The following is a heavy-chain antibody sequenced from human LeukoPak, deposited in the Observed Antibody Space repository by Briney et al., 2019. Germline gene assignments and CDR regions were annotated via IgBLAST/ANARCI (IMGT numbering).Heavy chain of an antibody. CDR2: ISYDGSNK. D-gene: IGHD6-19*01. V-gene: IGHV3-30-3*01. CDR3: ARDQNQAVAGTYYFDY. CDR1: GFTFSSYV. J-gene: IGHJ4*02. Sequence: GGSLRLSCAASGFTFSSYVMHWVRQAPGKGLEWVAVISYDGSNKYYADSVKGRFTISRDNSKNTLYLQMNSLRAEDTAVYYCARDQNQAVAGTYYFDYWGQGTLVTVSS.